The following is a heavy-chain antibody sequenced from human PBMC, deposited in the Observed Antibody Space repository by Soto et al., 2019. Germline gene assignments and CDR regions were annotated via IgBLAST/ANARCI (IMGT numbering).Heavy chain of an antibody. CDR2: INHSGST. CDR1: GGSFSGYY. J-gene: IGHJ4*02. D-gene: IGHD2-21*02. CDR3: ASALGRGVVVTAPPYY. Sequence: SQTLSLTCTVSGGSFSGYYWSWIRQPPGKGLEWIGEINHSGSTNYNPSLKSQVTISVDTSKNQFSLKLSSVTAADTAVYYCASALGRGVVVTAPPYYWGQGTLVTVSS. V-gene: IGHV4-34*01.